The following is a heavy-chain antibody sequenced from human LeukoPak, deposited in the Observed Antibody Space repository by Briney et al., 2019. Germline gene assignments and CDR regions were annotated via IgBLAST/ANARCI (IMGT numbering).Heavy chain of an antibody. CDR2: ISGSGGST. CDR3: AKDGIAARPFGYYYYMDV. J-gene: IGHJ6*03. D-gene: IGHD6-6*01. Sequence: GGSLRLSCAASGFTFSSYAMSWVRQAPGKGLEWVSAISGSGGSTYYADSVKGRFTISRDNSKNTLYLQMNSLRAEDTAVYYCAKDGIAARPFGYYYYMDVWGKGTTVTVSS. CDR1: GFTFSSYA. V-gene: IGHV3-23*01.